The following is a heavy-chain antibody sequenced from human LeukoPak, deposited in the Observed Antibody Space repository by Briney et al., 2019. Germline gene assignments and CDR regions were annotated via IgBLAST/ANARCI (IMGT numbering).Heavy chain of an antibody. CDR1: GYTFTSYI. V-gene: IGHV1-3*01. D-gene: IGHD4-17*01. Sequence: ASVKVSCKASGYTFTSYIMHWVRQAPGQRLEWLGWVNAGNGNTKYSQKFQGRVTITRDTSASTAYMELSSLRSEDTAVYYCARSLYGDYSYFDYWGQGTLVTVSS. CDR2: VNAGNGNT. CDR3: ARSLYGDYSYFDY. J-gene: IGHJ4*02.